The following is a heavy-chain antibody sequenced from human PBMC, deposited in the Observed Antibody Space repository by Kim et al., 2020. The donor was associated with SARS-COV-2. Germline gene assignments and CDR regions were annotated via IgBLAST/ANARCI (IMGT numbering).Heavy chain of an antibody. J-gene: IGHJ1*01. CDR3: ARGNSGSPDV. D-gene: IGHD3-10*01. CDR2: INTANGNT. Sequence: ASVKVSCKASGYSLTTNSIHWVRQAPGQRLECMGLINTANGNTKYSQKFQGRVTITKDTSANTAYMDLTSLTSEDTAIYYCARGNSGSPDVWGQGTLVTVSS. V-gene: IGHV1-3*04. CDR1: GYSLTTNS.